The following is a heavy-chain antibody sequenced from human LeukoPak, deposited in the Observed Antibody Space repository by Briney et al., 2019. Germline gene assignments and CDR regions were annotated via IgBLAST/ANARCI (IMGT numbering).Heavy chain of an antibody. Sequence: GASVKVSCKTSGYTFTGYYMPWVRQAPGQGLEWMGWINPNSGGTNYAQKFQGRVTMTRDTSISTAYMELSRLRSDDTAVYYCARDPYYDILTGQFDYWGQGTLLTVSS. D-gene: IGHD3-9*01. CDR2: INPNSGGT. V-gene: IGHV1-2*02. J-gene: IGHJ4*02. CDR3: ARDPYYDILTGQFDY. CDR1: GYTFTGYY.